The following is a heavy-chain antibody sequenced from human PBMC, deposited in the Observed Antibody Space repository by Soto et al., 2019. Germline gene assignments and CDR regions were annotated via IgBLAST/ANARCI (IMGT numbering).Heavy chain of an antibody. CDR3: ASRVEGLYSGNDRYYFDY. Sequence: SETLSLTCTVFGGSISTSAYYWGWIRQPPGKGLEWIVTIYYSGTSYHNPSLKSRVTISVDTSKNQFSLTLTSVTAADTAVYYCASRVEGLYSGNDRYYFDYWGQGTLVTVSS. J-gene: IGHJ4*02. CDR1: GGSISTSAYY. D-gene: IGHD5-12*01. V-gene: IGHV4-39*01. CDR2: IYYSGTS.